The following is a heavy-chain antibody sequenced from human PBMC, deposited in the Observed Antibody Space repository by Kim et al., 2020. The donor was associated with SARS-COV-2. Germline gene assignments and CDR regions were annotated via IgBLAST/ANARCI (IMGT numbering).Heavy chain of an antibody. CDR1: GFTFSSYG. J-gene: IGHJ6*02. V-gene: IGHV3-33*01. D-gene: IGHD1-26*01. Sequence: GGSLRLSCAASGFTFSSYGMHWVRQAPGKGLEWVAVIWYDGSNKYYADSVKSRFTISRDNSKNTLYLQMNSLRAEDTAVYYCARDLLVGATSYGMDVWGQGTTVTVSS. CDR3: ARDLLVGATSYGMDV. CDR2: IWYDGSNK.